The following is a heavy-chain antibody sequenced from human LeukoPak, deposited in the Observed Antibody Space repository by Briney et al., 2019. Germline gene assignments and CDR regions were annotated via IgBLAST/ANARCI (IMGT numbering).Heavy chain of an antibody. V-gene: IGHV3-23*01. Sequence: QPGGSLRLSCAASGFTFSSYAMSWVRQAPGKGLEWVSAISGSGGSTYYADSVKGRFTISRDNSKNTLYLQMNSLRAEDTAVYYCVRTMVRGAISYYFDYWGQGTLVTVSS. CDR2: ISGSGGST. CDR3: VRTMVRGAISYYFDY. J-gene: IGHJ4*02. CDR1: GFTFSSYA. D-gene: IGHD3-10*01.